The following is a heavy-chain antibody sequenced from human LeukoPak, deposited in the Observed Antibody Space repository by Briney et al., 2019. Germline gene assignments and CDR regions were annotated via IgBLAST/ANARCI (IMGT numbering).Heavy chain of an antibody. D-gene: IGHD1-26*01. J-gene: IGHJ4*02. V-gene: IGHV1-69*04. CDR3: ARGGFAGNYFDY. Sequence: SVKVSCKACGGTFSSYAISWVRQVPGQGLEWMGRIIPILGIANYAQKFQGRVTITADKSTSTAYMELSSLRSEDTAVYYYARGGFAGNYFDYWGQGTLVTVSS. CDR1: GGTFSSYA. CDR2: IIPILGIA.